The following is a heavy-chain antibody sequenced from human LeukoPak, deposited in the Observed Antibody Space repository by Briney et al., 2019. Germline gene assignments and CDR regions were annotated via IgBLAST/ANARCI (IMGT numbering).Heavy chain of an antibody. CDR1: GFTFSSYG. Sequence: GRSLRLSCAASGFTFSSYGMHWVRQAPGKGLEWVAVISYDGSNKYYADSVKGRFTISRDNSKNTLYLQMNSLRAEDTAVYYCAKDRDWKGARYYFDYWGQGTLVTVSS. V-gene: IGHV3-30*18. D-gene: IGHD1-1*01. CDR2: ISYDGSNK. J-gene: IGHJ4*02. CDR3: AKDRDWKGARYYFDY.